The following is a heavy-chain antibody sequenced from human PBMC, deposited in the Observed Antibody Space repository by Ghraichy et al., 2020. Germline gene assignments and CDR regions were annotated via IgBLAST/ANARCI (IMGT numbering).Heavy chain of an antibody. CDR3: ARTTGWTPRDWFDP. CDR2: IYHSGST. V-gene: IGHV4-38-2*01. Sequence: SETLSLTCAVSGYSISSGYYWGWIRQPPGKGLEWIGSIYHSGSTYYNPSLKSRVTISVDTSKNQFSLKLSSVTAADTAVYYCARTTGWTPRDWFDPWGQGTLVTVSS. J-gene: IGHJ5*02. D-gene: IGHD1-14*01. CDR1: GYSISSGYY.